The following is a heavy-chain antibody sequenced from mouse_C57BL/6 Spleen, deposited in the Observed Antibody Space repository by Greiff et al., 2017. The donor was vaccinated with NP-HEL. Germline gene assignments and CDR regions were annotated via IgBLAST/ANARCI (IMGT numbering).Heavy chain of an antibody. CDR2: IHPNSGST. J-gene: IGHJ3*01. Sequence: VQLQQPGAELVKPGASVKLSCKASGYTFTSYWMHWVKQRPGQGLEWIGMIHPNSGSTNYNEKFKSKATLTVDKSSSTAYMQLSSLTSEDSAVYYGARPYGSPSGFAYWGQGTLVTVSA. V-gene: IGHV1-64*01. CDR1: GYTFTSYW. D-gene: IGHD1-1*01. CDR3: ARPYGSPSGFAY.